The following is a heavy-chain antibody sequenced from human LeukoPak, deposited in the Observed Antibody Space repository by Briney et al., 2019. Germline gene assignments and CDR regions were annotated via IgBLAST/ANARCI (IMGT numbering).Heavy chain of an antibody. D-gene: IGHD6-13*01. CDR2: IYYSGST. CDR1: GGSFRSYY. V-gene: IGHV4-59*08. Sequence: PSETLSLTCTVSGGSFRSYYWSWIRQPPGKGLEWIGYIYYSGSTNCNPSLKSRVTISVDTSKNQFSLKLSSVTAADTAVYYCARHEQQLDKYYFDYWGQGTLVTVSS. J-gene: IGHJ4*02. CDR3: ARHEQQLDKYYFDY.